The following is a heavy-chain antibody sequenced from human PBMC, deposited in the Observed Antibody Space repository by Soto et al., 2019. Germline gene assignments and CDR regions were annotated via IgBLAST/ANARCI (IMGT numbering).Heavy chain of an antibody. CDR1: GGSISSYY. Sequence: LSLTCTVSGGSISSYYWSWIRQPPGKGLEWIGYIYYSGSTNYNPSLKSRVTISVDTSKNQFSLKLSSVTAADTAVYYCARSPFRNYFDYWGQGTLVTVSS. V-gene: IGHV4-59*01. J-gene: IGHJ4*02. D-gene: IGHD2-21*01. CDR3: ARSPFRNYFDY. CDR2: IYYSGST.